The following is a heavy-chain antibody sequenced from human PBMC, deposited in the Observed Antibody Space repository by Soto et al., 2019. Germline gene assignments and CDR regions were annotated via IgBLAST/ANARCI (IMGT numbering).Heavy chain of an antibody. J-gene: IGHJ5*02. Sequence: PSETLSLTCTVSGGSLSSGGYYWNWIRQHPVKGLEWIGYIYFSGITYSTPSLKSRVTLSVDTSKSQFSLEMRSVTAADTDIYYCAPPPPYHKANWFDLWGPGVLVTVSS. CDR2: IYFSGIT. CDR1: GGSLSSGGYY. V-gene: IGHV4-31*03. CDR3: APPPPYHKANWFDL.